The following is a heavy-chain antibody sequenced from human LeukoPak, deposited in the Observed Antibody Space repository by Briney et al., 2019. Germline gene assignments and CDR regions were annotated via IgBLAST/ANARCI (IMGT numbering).Heavy chain of an antibody. Sequence: SVKVSCKASGGTFSSYAISWVRQAPGQGLEWMGGIIPIFGTANYAQKFQGRVTITTDESTSTAYMELSSLRSEDTAVYYCAREPGYCSSTSCRSFDYWGQGTLVTVSS. CDR1: GGTFSSYA. V-gene: IGHV1-69*05. J-gene: IGHJ4*02. CDR3: AREPGYCSSTSCRSFDY. CDR2: IIPIFGTA. D-gene: IGHD2-2*03.